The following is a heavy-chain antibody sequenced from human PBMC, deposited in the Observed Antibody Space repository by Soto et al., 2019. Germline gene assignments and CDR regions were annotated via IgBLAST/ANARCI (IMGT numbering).Heavy chain of an antibody. CDR2: ISDDGSNK. J-gene: IGHJ4*02. V-gene: IGHV3-30-3*01. CDR3: ARARSGYDYTRHLDY. D-gene: IGHD5-12*01. Sequence: QVQLVESGGGVVQPGRSLRLSCAASGFTFSSYAMHWFRQAPGKGLEWVAGISDDGSNKYYADSVKGRFTISRDNSKNTLYLQMNSLRAEDTAVYYCARARSGYDYTRHLDYWGQGTLVTVSS. CDR1: GFTFSSYA.